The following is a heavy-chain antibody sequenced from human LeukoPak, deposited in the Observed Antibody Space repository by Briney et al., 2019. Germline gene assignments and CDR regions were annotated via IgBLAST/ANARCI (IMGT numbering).Heavy chain of an antibody. J-gene: IGHJ4*02. CDR2: IYYSGST. V-gene: IGHV4-39*01. Sequence: PSETLSLTCSVSNASIISSSYYWGWIRQPPGKGLEWIGSIYYSGSTYYNPSLKSRVTISVDTSKNQFSLKLSSVTAADTAVYYCASPSGYSSGWYYFDYWGQGTLVTVSS. CDR1: NASIISSSYY. CDR3: ASPSGYSSGWYYFDY. D-gene: IGHD6-19*01.